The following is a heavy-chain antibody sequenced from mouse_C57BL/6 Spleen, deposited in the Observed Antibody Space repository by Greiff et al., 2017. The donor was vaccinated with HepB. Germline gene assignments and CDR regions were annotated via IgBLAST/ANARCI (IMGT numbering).Heavy chain of an antibody. J-gene: IGHJ1*03. CDR2: ISYSGST. D-gene: IGHD3-3*01. CDR3: AREAGRFDV. V-gene: IGHV3-1*01. CDR1: GYSITSGYD. Sequence: EVQLQQSGPGMVKPSQSLSLTCTVTGYSITSGYDWHWIRHLPGNKLEWMGYISYSGSTNYNPSLKSRISITHDTSKNHFFLKLNSVTTEDTATYYCAREAGRFDVWGTGTTVTVSS.